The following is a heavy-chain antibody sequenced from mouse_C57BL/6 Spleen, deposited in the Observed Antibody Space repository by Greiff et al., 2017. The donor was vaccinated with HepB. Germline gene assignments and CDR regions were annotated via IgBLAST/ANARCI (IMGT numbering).Heavy chain of an antibody. CDR3: ARHGANSDAMDY. CDR2: INSDGGRT. CDR1: EYEFPSHD. J-gene: IGHJ4*01. V-gene: IGHV5-2*01. Sequence: DVMLVESGGGLVQPGESLKLSCESNEYEFPSHDMSWVRKTPEKRLELVAAINSDGGRTYYPDTMERRFIISRDNTKKTLYLQMSSLRSEDTALYYCARHGANSDAMDYWGQGTSVTVSS. D-gene: IGHD3-1*01.